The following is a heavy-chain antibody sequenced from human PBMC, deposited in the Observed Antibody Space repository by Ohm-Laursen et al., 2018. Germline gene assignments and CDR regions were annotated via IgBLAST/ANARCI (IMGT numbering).Heavy chain of an antibody. CDR1: GGSVSNGNNY. D-gene: IGHD1-14*01. V-gene: IGHV4-61*01. Sequence: SQTLSLTCIVSGGSVSNGNNYWSWIRQPPGKRLEWIGNVYYSGSTNYNPSLKSRITISVDMSKNQFSLKLSSVTAADTAVYYCARGYNNNWFDPWGQGTLVTVSS. J-gene: IGHJ5*02. CDR2: VYYSGST. CDR3: ARGYNNNWFDP.